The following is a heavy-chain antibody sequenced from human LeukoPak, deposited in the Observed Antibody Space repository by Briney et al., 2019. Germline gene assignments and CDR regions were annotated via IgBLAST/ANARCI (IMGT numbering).Heavy chain of an antibody. V-gene: IGHV4-59*01. Sequence: ASETLSLTCTVSGGSFSTYYWSWIRQPPGKGLEWIGYIYYSGSTNYNPSLKSRVTISVDTSENQLSLKLSSVTAADTALYYCARAHTSSWYMDYWGQGTLVTVSS. J-gene: IGHJ4*02. CDR3: ARAHTSSWYMDY. CDR2: IYYSGST. CDR1: GGSFSTYY. D-gene: IGHD6-13*01.